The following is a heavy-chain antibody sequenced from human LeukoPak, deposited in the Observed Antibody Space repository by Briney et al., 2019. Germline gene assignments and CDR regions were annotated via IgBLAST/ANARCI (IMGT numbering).Heavy chain of an antibody. D-gene: IGHD4-23*01. CDR3: ARVTSVVTEDWFDP. J-gene: IGHJ5*02. CDR2: IYYSGST. CDR1: GGSISSYY. Sequence: PSETLSLTCTVSGGSISSYYWSRIRQPPGKGLEWIGYIYYSGSTNYNPSLKSRVTISVDTSKNQFSLKLSSVTAADTAVYYCARVTSVVTEDWFDPWGQGTLVTVSS. V-gene: IGHV4-59*01.